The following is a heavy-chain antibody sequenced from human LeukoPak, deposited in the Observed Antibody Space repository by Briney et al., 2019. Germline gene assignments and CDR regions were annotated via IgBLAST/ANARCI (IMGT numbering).Heavy chain of an antibody. J-gene: IGHJ3*02. CDR1: GGSISGSDYY. Sequence: SETLSLTCTVSGGSISGSDYYWGWIRQPPGKGLEWIGSIYYSGSTYYNPSLKSRVTISVDTSKNQFSLKLSSVTAADTAVYYCARRASLAFDIWGQGTMVTVSS. V-gene: IGHV4-39*01. CDR3: ARRASLAFDI. CDR2: IYYSGST.